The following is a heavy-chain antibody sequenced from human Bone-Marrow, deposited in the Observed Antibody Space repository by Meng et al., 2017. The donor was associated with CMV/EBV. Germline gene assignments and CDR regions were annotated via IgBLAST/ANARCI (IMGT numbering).Heavy chain of an antibody. CDR3: ARGRNYYDSSGYYSASGGDFDY. J-gene: IGHJ4*02. D-gene: IGHD3-22*01. Sequence: SYSWSWIRQPPGKGLEWIGYIYYSGSTNYNPSLKSRVTISVDTSKNQFSLKLSSVTAADTAVYYCARGRNYYDSSGYYSASGGDFDYWGQGTLVTVSS. CDR2: IYYSGST. CDR1: SYS. V-gene: IGHV4-59*01.